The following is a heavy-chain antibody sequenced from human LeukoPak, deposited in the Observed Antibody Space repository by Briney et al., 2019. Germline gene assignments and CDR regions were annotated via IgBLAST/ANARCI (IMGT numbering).Heavy chain of an antibody. CDR1: GGSISSYY. D-gene: IGHD3-3*01. J-gene: IGHJ6*03. Sequence: SETLSLTCRVSGGSISSYYWSWIRQPPGKGLEWIGYIYYSGSTNYNPSLKSRITISVDTSKNQFSLKLSSVTAADTAVYYCARVGSGRDDFWSGFRPTYYMDVWGKGTTVTVSS. CDR3: ARVGSGRDDFWSGFRPTYYMDV. CDR2: IYYSGST. V-gene: IGHV4-59*01.